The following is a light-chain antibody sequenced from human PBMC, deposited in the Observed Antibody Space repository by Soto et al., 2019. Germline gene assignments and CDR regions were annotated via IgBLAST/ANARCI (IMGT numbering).Light chain of an antibody. V-gene: IGKV1-39*01. J-gene: IGKJ1*01. Sequence: DIQMTQSPSSLSASVEDRVIITCRASQSISNHLNWYQQKPGKAPKLLIFAASSLQSGVPSRFSGSRSGPDFTLTISSLQPEDFATYYCQQYNSYSPWTFGQGTKVDI. CDR1: QSISNH. CDR3: QQYNSYSPWT. CDR2: AAS.